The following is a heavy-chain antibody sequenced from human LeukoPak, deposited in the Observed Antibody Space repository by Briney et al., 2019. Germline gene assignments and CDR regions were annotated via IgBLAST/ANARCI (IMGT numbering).Heavy chain of an antibody. D-gene: IGHD2-15*01. V-gene: IGHV4-61*01. CDR3: ARESGFRYPGDYYYAMDV. Sequence: SETLSPTCTVSGGSVSSGSYYWSWIRQPPGKGLEWIGYMYNSGNTNYNPSLKSRVTISVDMSKNQFSLKLSSVTAADTAVYYCARESGFRYPGDYYYAMDVWGQGTTVTVSS. J-gene: IGHJ6*02. CDR1: GGSVSSGSYY. CDR2: MYNSGNT.